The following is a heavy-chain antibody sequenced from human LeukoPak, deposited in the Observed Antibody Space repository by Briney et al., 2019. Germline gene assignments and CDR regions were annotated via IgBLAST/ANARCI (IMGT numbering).Heavy chain of an antibody. J-gene: IGHJ4*02. D-gene: IGHD3-16*01. CDR3: ASLALRDYFDY. V-gene: IGHV3-7*01. CDR2: IKQDGSEK. CDR1: GFTFSSYW. Sequence: GGSLRLSCAASGFTFSSYWMSWVRQAPGKGLEWVANIKQDGSEKYYVDSVKGRFTISRDNAKNSLYLQMNSLRAEDTAVYYCASLALRDYFDYWGQGTLVTVSS.